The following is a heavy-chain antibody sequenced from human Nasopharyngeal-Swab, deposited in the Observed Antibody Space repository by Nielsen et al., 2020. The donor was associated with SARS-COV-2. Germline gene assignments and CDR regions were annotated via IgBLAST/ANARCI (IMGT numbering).Heavy chain of an antibody. CDR1: GGSFSDYY. CDR2: IYYSGST. V-gene: IGHV4-59*01. J-gene: IGHJ5*02. CDR3: ATDSVHHYGDYGWFDP. Sequence: SETLSLTCAVYGGSFSDYYWSWIRQPPGKGLEWIGYIYYSGSTNYNPSLKSRVTISVDTSKNQFSLKLTSVTAADTAIYYCATDSVHHYGDYGWFDPWGQGALVTVSS. D-gene: IGHD4-17*01.